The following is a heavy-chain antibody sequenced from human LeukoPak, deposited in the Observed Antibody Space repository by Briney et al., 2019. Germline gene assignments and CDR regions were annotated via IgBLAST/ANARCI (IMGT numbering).Heavy chain of an antibody. CDR3: ARDHGDGYNPTDYFDY. CDR1: GFTFRTYW. CDR2: IKQDGTEK. Sequence: SGGSLRLSCAASGFTFRTYWMSWVRQAPGKGPEWVANIKQDGTEKYYVGSVRGRFTISRDNAKNSLYLQMNNLRVEDTAVYYCARDHGDGYNPTDYFDYWGQGTLVTVSS. V-gene: IGHV3-7*04. J-gene: IGHJ4*02. D-gene: IGHD5-24*01.